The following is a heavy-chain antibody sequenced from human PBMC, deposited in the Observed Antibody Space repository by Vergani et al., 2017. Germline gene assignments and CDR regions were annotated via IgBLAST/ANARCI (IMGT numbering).Heavy chain of an antibody. CDR2: IYYSGST. Sequence: QVQLQESGPGLVKPSQTLSLTCTVSGGSISSGGYYWSWIRQHPGKVLEWIGYIYYSGSTYYNPSLKSRGTISVDTSKNQYTLKLSSLTDEDTAVYYCARVGRGGSCPGAFDIWGQGTMVTVSS. CDR1: GGSISSGGYY. J-gene: IGHJ3*02. D-gene: IGHD2-15*01. V-gene: IGHV4-31*03. CDR3: ARVGRGGSCPGAFDI.